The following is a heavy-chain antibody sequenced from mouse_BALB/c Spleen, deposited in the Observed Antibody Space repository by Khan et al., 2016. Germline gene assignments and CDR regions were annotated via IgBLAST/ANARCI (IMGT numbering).Heavy chain of an antibody. CDR3: ARLEDI. Sequence: VQLQESGPGLVAPSQSLSITCTVSGFSLTSYGVHWVSQPPGKGPEWLGVIWAGGSPNYNSAPMSRLRISKDNSKSQVFLKMNSLQTADTAMYYCARLEDIWGQGTTLTVSS. CDR2: IWAGGSP. J-gene: IGHJ2*01. CDR1: GFSLTSYG. V-gene: IGHV2-9*02. D-gene: IGHD1-3*01.